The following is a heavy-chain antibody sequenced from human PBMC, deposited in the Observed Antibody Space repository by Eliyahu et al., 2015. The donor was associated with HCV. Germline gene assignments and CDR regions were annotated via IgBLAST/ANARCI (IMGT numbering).Heavy chain of an antibody. J-gene: IGHJ6*02. D-gene: IGHD7-27*01. V-gene: IGHV3-11*01. CDR2: ISSSGSTI. CDR3: ASPSGNWGSGYYGMDV. Sequence: QVQLVESGGGLVKPGGSLXTLLCSXWIXLQXHLTCWIRQAPGKGLEWVSYISSSGSTIYYADSVKGRFTISRDNAKNSLYLQMNSLRAEDTAVYYCASPSGNWGSGYYGMDVWGQGTTVTVSS. CDR1: IXLQXHL.